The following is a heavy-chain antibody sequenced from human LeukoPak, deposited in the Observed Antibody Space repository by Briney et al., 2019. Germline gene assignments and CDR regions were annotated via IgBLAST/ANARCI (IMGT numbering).Heavy chain of an antibody. CDR2: ISGSGGST. D-gene: IGHD3-22*01. V-gene: IGHV3-23*01. CDR1: GFTFSSYA. J-gene: IGHJ4*02. CDR3: ANADYYDSSKTDY. Sequence: PGGSLRLSCAASGFTFSSYAMSWVRQAPVKGLEWVSAISGSGGSTYYADSVKGRFTISRDNSKNTLYLQMNSLRAEDTAVYYCANADYYDSSKTDYWGQGTLVTVSS.